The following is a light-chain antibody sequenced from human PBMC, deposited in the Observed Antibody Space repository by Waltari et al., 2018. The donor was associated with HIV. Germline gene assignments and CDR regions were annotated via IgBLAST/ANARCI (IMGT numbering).Light chain of an antibody. CDR3: MQTLQTPWT. CDR1: QSLMHSIGYNY. CDR2: LGS. V-gene: IGKV2-28*01. Sequence: DIVITQSPLSLPVTPGEPASISCRSSQSLMHSIGYNYVDWYLQKPGKSPQVLIYLGSNRASGVPDRFSGSVSGTDFTLKISRVEPEDVGVYYCMQTLQTPWTFGQGTKVEIK. J-gene: IGKJ1*01.